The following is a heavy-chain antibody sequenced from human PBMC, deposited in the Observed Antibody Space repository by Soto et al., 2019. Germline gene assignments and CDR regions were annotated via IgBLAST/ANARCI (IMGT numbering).Heavy chain of an antibody. CDR1: GITFSSYA. CDR2: ISSSGGSS. D-gene: IGHD2-2*02. V-gene: IGHV3-23*01. Sequence: GGSLRLSCVVSGITFSSYAMSWVRQAPGRGLEWVSAISSSGGSSYYADSVMGRFTISRDNSKNTLYLQMDSLRAEDTALYYCAKDRHCTATTCYTGGNWFDPW. J-gene: IGHJ5*02. CDR3: AKDRHCTATTCYTGGNWFDP.